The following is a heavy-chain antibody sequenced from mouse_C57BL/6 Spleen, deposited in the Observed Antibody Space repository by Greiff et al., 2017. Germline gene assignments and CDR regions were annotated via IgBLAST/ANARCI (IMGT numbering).Heavy chain of an antibody. CDR2: IYPSDSET. Sequence: VQLQQSGAELVRPGSSVKLSCKASGYTFTSYWMDWVKQRPGQGLEWIGNIYPSDSETHYNQKFKDKATLTVDKSSSTAYMQLSSLTSEDSAVYYCARNYGNLAMDYWGQGTSVTVSS. D-gene: IGHD2-1*01. J-gene: IGHJ4*01. CDR1: GYTFTSYW. V-gene: IGHV1-61*01. CDR3: ARNYGNLAMDY.